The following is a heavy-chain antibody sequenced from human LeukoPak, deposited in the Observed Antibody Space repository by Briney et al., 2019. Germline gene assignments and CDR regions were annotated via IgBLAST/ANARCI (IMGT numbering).Heavy chain of an antibody. Sequence: ASVKVSCKASGYTFTSYYMHWVRQAPGQGLEWMGIINPSGGSTSYAQKFQGRVTVTRDTSTSTVYMELSSLRSEDTAVYYCARDFYYYDSSGYSFFPDYWGQGTPVTVSS. J-gene: IGHJ4*02. CDR3: ARDFYYYDSSGYSFFPDY. CDR1: GYTFTSYY. V-gene: IGHV1-46*01. D-gene: IGHD3-22*01. CDR2: INPSGGST.